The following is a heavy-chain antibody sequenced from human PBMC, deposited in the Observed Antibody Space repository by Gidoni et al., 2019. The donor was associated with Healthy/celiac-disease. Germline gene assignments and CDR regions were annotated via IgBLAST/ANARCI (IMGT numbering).Heavy chain of an antibody. D-gene: IGHD4-17*01. V-gene: IGHV3-23*01. CDR1: GFTFSSYA. CDR3: ARNYGDYYKGLDY. CDR2: ISGSGGST. Sequence: EVQLLESGGGLVQPGGSLRLSCAASGFTFSSYAMSWVRQAPGKGLEWVSAISGSGGSTYYADSVKGRFTISRDNSKNTLYLQMNSLRAEDTAVYYCARNYGDYYKGLDYWGQGTLVTVSS. J-gene: IGHJ4*02.